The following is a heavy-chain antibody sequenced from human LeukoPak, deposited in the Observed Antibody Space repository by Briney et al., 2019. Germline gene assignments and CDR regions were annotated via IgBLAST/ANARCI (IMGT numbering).Heavy chain of an antibody. Sequence: GGSLRLSCAASGFTFSNYAMNWVRQAPGKGLEWVSSFGTRSSSIYYAHSVTGRFIVSRDNAKNSLFLQMNSLRAEDTAVYYCARDPTRSGLDYWGQGTLVTVSS. J-gene: IGHJ4*02. CDR1: GFTFSNYA. CDR2: FGTRSSSI. V-gene: IGHV3-21*04. D-gene: IGHD4-11*01. CDR3: ARDPTRSGLDY.